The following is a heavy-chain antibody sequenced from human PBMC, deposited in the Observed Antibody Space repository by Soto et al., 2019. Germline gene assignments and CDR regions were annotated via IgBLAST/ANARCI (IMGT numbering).Heavy chain of an antibody. CDR1: GYTFTSYG. Sequence: EASVKVSCKASGYTFTSYGISWVRQAPGQGLEWMGIINPSGGSTSYAQKFQGRVTMTRDTSTSTVYMELSSLRSEDTAVYYCAREGQYVRGVIFESTKDAFDIWGQGTMVTVS. V-gene: IGHV1-46*01. J-gene: IGHJ3*02. CDR3: AREGQYVRGVIFESTKDAFDI. D-gene: IGHD3-10*01. CDR2: INPSGGST.